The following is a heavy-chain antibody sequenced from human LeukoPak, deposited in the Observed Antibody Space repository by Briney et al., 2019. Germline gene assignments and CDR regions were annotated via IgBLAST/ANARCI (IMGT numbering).Heavy chain of an antibody. CDR3: AIRLRSTYYYGMDV. CDR1: GFTFSSYA. V-gene: IGHV3-23*01. D-gene: IGHD2-2*01. Sequence: PGGSLRLSCAASGFTFSSYAMSWVRQAPGKGLEWVSAISGSGGSTYYADSVKGRFTISRDNSKNTLYLQMNSLRAEDTAVYYCAIRLRSTYYYGMDVWGQGTTVTVSS. CDR2: ISGSGGST. J-gene: IGHJ6*02.